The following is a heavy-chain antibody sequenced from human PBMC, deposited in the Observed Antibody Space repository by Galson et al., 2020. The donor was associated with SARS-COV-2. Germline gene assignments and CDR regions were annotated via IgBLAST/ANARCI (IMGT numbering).Heavy chain of an antibody. D-gene: IGHD3-10*01. V-gene: IGHV3-74*03. CDR2: LKIDGSDT. CDR1: GFTFSSYW. J-gene: IGHJ3*01. Sequence: GSLRLSCAASGFTFSSYWMHWVRQVPGKGLVWVSRLKIDGSDTAYADSVKGRFTSSRDNAKNTLYLQMNSLRAEDTAMYYCARDGGAGIKGAFDLWGQGAMVIVSS. CDR3: ARDGGAGIKGAFDL.